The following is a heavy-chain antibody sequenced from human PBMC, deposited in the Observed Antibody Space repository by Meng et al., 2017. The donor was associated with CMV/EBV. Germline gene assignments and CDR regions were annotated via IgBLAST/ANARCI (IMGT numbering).Heavy chain of an antibody. Sequence: ASVNVSCKASGYTFTSYGISWVRQAPGQGREWMGWISAYNGNTNYAQKLQGRVNMTTDTSTSTAYMELRSLRSDDTAVYYCARDGVSIVGATTVDYWGQGTLVTVSS. D-gene: IGHD1-26*01. J-gene: IGHJ4*02. V-gene: IGHV1-18*01. CDR1: GYTFTSYG. CDR3: ARDGVSIVGATTVDY. CDR2: ISAYNGNT.